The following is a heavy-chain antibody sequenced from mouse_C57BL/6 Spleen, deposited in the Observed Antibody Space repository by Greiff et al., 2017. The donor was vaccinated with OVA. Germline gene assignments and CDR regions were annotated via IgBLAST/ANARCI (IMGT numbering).Heavy chain of an antibody. D-gene: IGHD1-2*01. CDR1: GYTFTSYW. J-gene: IGHJ2*01. CDR2: IYPGSGST. Sequence: VQLQQSGAELVKPGASVKMSCKASGYTFTSYWITWVKQRPGQGLEWIGDIYPGSGSTNYNEKFKSKATLTVDTSSSTAYMQLSSLTSEDSAVYYCARKVYYGYYFDYWGQGTTLTVSS. V-gene: IGHV1-55*01. CDR3: ARKVYYGYYFDY.